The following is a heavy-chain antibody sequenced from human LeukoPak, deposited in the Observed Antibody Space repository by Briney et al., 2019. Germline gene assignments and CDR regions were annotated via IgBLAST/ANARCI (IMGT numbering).Heavy chain of an antibody. CDR1: GFTFISYS. V-gene: IGHV3-48*02. CDR2: INSGSSTM. Sequence: GGSLRLSCAASGFTFISYSMTWVRQAPGKGLEWVSYINSGSSTMYYADSVKGRFTISRDNGKTSLYLQMNSLRDEDTAVYSCARVIAVVRGGGLSYYYAMDVWGQGTTVTVSS. CDR3: ARVIAVVRGGGLSYYYAMDV. D-gene: IGHD3-10*01. J-gene: IGHJ6*02.